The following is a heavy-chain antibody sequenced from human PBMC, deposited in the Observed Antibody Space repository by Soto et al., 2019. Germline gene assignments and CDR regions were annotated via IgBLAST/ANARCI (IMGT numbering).Heavy chain of an antibody. V-gene: IGHV3-53*01. CDR2: LYDVDGS. J-gene: IGHJ3*01. CDR1: GFTISGKKY. D-gene: IGHD1-1*01. Sequence: DVQLVDSGGGLIQPGESLRLSCVAFGFTISGKKYVAWVRQAPGKGLEWVSALYDVDGSFYADSVKGRFTTSSDSSKTTVYLQMNDLRPDDTAVYYCATWHEREHAYDVWGQGTTVTVSS. CDR3: ATWHEREHAYDV.